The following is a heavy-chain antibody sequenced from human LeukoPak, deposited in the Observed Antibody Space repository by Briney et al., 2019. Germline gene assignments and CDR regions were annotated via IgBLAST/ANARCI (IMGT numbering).Heavy chain of an antibody. CDR2: INPSGGST. J-gene: IGHJ4*02. V-gene: IGHV1-46*01. D-gene: IGHD2-21*02. CDR3: ARQGTRDCGGDCLLGSFDY. Sequence: ASVKVSCKASGYTFTSYYMHWVRQAPGQGLEWMGIINPSGGSTSYAQKFQGRVTMTRNTSISTAYMELSRLRSDDTAVYYCARQGTRDCGGDCLLGSFDYWGQGTLVTVSS. CDR1: GYTFTSYY.